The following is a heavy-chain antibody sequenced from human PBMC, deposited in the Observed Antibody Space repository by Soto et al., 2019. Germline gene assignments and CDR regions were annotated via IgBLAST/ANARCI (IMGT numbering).Heavy chain of an antibody. J-gene: IGHJ5*02. Sequence: PSETLSLTCDLYGGSFSGYYWTWIRQPPGKGLEWIAEITHSGSTNYNPSLKSRLTISVDTSKNQFSLRMTSVTAADTALYYCARGRQDIIVEPAPSWFDPWGQGTLVTVS. D-gene: IGHD2-2*01. CDR1: GGSFSGYY. CDR2: ITHSGST. V-gene: IGHV4-34*01. CDR3: ARGRQDIIVEPAPSWFDP.